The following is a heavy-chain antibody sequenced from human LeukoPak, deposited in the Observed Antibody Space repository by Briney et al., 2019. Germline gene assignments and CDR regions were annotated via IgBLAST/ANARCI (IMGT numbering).Heavy chain of an antibody. CDR1: GYSISSGYY. D-gene: IGHD5-18*01. J-gene: IGHJ3*02. CDR2: IYHSGST. CDR3: AKPRYSYGYGSAFDI. Sequence: SETLSLTCAVSGYSISSGYYWGWIRQPPGKGLEWIGSIYHSGSTYYNPSLKSRVTISVDTSKNHFSLKLSSVTAADTAVYYCAKPRYSYGYGSAFDIWGQGTMVTVSS. V-gene: IGHV4-38-2*01.